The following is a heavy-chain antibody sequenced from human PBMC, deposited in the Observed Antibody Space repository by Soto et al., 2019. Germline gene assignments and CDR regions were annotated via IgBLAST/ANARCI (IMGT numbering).Heavy chain of an antibody. V-gene: IGHV1-2*04. CDR2: INPNSGGT. J-gene: IGHJ6*02. Sequence: ASVKVSCKASGYTFTGYYMHWVRQAPGQGLEWIGWINPNSGGTNYAQKFQGWVTMTRDTSISTAYMELSRLRSDDTAVYYCARDRNLLRYFDWLSNYYYGMDVWGQGTTVTSP. CDR3: ARDRNLLRYFDWLSNYYYGMDV. CDR1: GYTFTGYY. D-gene: IGHD3-9*01.